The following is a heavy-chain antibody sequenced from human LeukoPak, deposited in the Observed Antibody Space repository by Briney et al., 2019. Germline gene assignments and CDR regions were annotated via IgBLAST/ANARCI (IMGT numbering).Heavy chain of an antibody. CDR1: GGSISSSSYY. CDR3: AREAVTMVRGGRPFDY. CDR2: IYYSGST. J-gene: IGHJ4*02. Sequence: PSETLSLTCTVSGGSISSSSYYWGWIRQPPGKGLEWIGSIYYSGSTYYNPSLKSRVTISVDTSKNQFSLKLSSVTAADTAVYYCAREAVTMVRGGRPFDYWGQGTLVTVSS. V-gene: IGHV4-39*02. D-gene: IGHD3-10*01.